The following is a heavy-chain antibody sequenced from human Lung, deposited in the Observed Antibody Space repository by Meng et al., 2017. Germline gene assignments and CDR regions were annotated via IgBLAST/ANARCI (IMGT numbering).Heavy chain of an antibody. D-gene: IGHD3-22*01. CDR3: AHIVLYDSYDY. Sequence: IPFKASCPTAVKPTQTLPLTCPFSGFSLSTSGVGVGWIRQPPGKALEWLALIYWDDDKRYSPSLKSRLTITKDTSKNQVVLTMTNMDPVDTATYYCAHIVLYDSYDYWGQGTLVTVSS. CDR2: IYWDDDK. J-gene: IGHJ4*02. CDR1: GFSLSTSGVG. V-gene: IGHV2-5*02.